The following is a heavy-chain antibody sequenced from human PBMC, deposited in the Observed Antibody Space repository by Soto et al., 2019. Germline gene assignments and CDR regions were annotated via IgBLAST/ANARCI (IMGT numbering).Heavy chain of an antibody. D-gene: IGHD6-19*01. CDR3: ARGGSSDWQVAFDF. J-gene: IGHJ3*01. CDR1: GGSFSGYF. V-gene: IGHV4-34*01. Sequence: NPSETLSLTCAVYGGSFSGYFWNWIRQTPGKGLEWIGKVNHNGRNNYNPSLKSRVTISFDMSKNQISLKLTSVTAADTAVYYCARGGSSDWQVAFDFWGQGTMVTVSS. CDR2: VNHNGRN.